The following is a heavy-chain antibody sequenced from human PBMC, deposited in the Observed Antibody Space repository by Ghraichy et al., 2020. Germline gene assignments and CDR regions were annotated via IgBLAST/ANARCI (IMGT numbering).Heavy chain of an antibody. CDR3: ARSGEASYYDFWSGYLPHTFDY. J-gene: IGHJ4*02. V-gene: IGHV3-74*01. CDR1: GFTFSSYW. D-gene: IGHD3-3*01. Sequence: LSLTCAASGFTFSSYWMHWVRQAPGKGLVWVSRINSDGSSTSYADSVKGRFTISRDNAKNTLYLQMNSLRAEDTAVYYCARSGEASYYDFWSGYLPHTFDYWGQGTLVTVSS. CDR2: INSDGSST.